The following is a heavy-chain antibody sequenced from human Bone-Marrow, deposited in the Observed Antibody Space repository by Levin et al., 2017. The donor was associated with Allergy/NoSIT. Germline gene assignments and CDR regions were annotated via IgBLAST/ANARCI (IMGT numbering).Heavy chain of an antibody. CDR2: VSWKSGSI. CDR3: AKGGGAYYYYYGLDV. CDR1: GFIFDDYA. V-gene: IGHV3-9*01. J-gene: IGHJ6*02. D-gene: IGHD3-16*01. Sequence: SLKISCAASGFIFDDYAMHWVRPGPGKGLEWVSGVSWKSGSIGYADSVKDRFTISRDNAKNSLYLQMNSLRPEDTALYYCAKGGGAYYYYYGLDVWGQGTTVTVSS.